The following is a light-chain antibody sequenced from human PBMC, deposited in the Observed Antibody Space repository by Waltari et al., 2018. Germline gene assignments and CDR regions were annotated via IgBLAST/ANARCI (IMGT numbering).Light chain of an antibody. Sequence: QSVLTQPPSASGTPGPRVGLSCSGSSPNLGSQYLYWYQQLPGTAPKLLIYRNNQRPSGVPDRFSAYKYGTSASLAISGLRSEDEAVYYCASWDDSHYVFGTGTKVTVL. CDR2: RNN. J-gene: IGLJ1*01. CDR3: ASWDDSHYV. CDR1: SPNLGSQY. V-gene: IGLV1-47*01.